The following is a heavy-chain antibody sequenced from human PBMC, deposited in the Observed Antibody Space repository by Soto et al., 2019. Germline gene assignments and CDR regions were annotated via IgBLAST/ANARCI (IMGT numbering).Heavy chain of an antibody. CDR3: ARGRGGTYDAFDI. J-gene: IGHJ3*02. CDR2: IYYSGTT. Sequence: LSETLSLTCTVSSGSIGTYFWSWIRQPPGKGLEWIGYIYYSGTTNYSPSLKSRVTIFLDTSKNQFSLRLSSVTAADTAVYYCARGRGGTYDAFDIWGQGTLVTVSS. CDR1: SGSIGTYF. D-gene: IGHD1-26*01. V-gene: IGHV4-59*01.